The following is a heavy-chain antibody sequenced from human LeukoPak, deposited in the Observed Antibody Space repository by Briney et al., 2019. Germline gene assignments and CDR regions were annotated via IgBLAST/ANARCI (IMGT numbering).Heavy chain of an antibody. CDR3: ARSPFVMSLPN. Sequence: GASVKVSCKASRYTFTDYYMHWVRQAPGQGLEWMGWINPNSGGTNYALKFHGRVTMTGDTSISTAYMELSRLRSDDTAVYYCARSPFVMSLPNWGQGTLVTVSS. CDR1: RYTFTDYY. CDR2: INPNSGGT. J-gene: IGHJ4*02. D-gene: IGHD3-16*01. V-gene: IGHV1-2*02.